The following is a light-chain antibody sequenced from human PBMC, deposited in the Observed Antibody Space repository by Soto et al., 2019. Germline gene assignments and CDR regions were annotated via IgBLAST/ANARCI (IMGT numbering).Light chain of an antibody. CDR2: DAS. CDR1: QSVSSNY. Sequence: EIVLTQSPGTLSLSPGERATLSCRASQSVSSNYLAWYQQKPGQAPRLLIYDASSRATGIPDRFSGSGSETDFTLTISRLEPEDFAVYYCHQYDSSPWTFGQGTKVEI. CDR3: HQYDSSPWT. J-gene: IGKJ1*01. V-gene: IGKV3-20*01.